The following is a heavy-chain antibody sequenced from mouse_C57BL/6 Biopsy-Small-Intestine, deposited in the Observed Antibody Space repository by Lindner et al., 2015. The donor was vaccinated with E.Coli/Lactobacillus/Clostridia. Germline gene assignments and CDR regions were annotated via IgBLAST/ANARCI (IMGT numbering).Heavy chain of an antibody. CDR1: GFSFNTYA. CDR2: IRSKSNNYAT. D-gene: IGHD4-1*01. J-gene: IGHJ1*03. Sequence: VQLQESGGGLVQPKGSLKLSCAASGFSFNTYAMNWVRQAPGKGLEWVARIRSKSNNYATYYADSVKDRFTISRGDSESMLYLQMNNLKTEDTAMYYCVSTGTSGYFDVWGTGTTVTVSS. V-gene: IGHV10-1*01. CDR3: VSTGTSGYFDV.